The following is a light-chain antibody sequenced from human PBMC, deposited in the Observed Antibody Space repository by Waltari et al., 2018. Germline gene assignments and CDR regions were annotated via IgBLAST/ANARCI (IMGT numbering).Light chain of an antibody. Sequence: DIQLTPSPSFLSASVGDRVTITCRASQGTNNYLAWYQQKPGKAPNLLIYGTSTLQSGVPSRFSGSQSGTEFTLTISSLQPEDFATYYCQQFKSFLFTFGQGTRLDIK. CDR3: QQFKSFLFT. CDR1: QGTNNY. V-gene: IGKV1-9*01. J-gene: IGKJ5*01. CDR2: GTS.